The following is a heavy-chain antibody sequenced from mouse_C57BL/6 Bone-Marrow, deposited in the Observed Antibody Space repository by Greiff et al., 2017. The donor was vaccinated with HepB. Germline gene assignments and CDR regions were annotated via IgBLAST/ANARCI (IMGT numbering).Heavy chain of an antibody. CDR2: IFPGSGST. CDR1: GYTFTSYW. J-gene: IGHJ3*01. D-gene: IGHD1-1*01. CDR3: ARDYYGSSGFAY. Sequence: QVQLQQPGAELVKPGASVKLSCKASGYTFTSYWMQWVKQRPGQGLEWIGWIFPGSGSTYYNEKFKGKATLTVDKSSSTAYMLLSSLTSEDSAVYFCARDYYGSSGFAYWGQGTLVTVSA. V-gene: IGHV1-75*01.